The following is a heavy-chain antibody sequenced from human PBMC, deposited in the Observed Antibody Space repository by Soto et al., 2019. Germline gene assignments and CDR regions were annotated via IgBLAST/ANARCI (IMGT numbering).Heavy chain of an antibody. Sequence: EVQLLESGGGLVQPGGSLRLSCAASGDTFSSYAMNWVRQTPGKGLEWVKIIRGGGGSAYYADSVKGRFSISRDNSKNTLYMKMNSLRAEDTVVYYGAKVGSSWYSHFDYWGQVTLLTVSS. CDR2: IRGGGGSA. CDR3: AKVGSSWYSHFDY. V-gene: IGHV3-23*01. CDR1: GDTFSSYA. J-gene: IGHJ4*02. D-gene: IGHD6-13*01.